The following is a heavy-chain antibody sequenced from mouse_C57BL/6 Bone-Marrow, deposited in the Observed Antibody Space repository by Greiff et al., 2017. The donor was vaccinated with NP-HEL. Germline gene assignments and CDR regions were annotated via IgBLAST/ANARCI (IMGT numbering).Heavy chain of an antibody. CDR2: VYPYNGGT. CDR1: GFTFTDYY. CDR3: AVEELWLRRGGRLDY. V-gene: IGHV1-36*01. D-gene: IGHD2-2*01. Sequence: EVQLQQSGPVLVKPGPSVKISCKASGFTFTDYYMHWVKQSHGKSLEWIGLVYPYNGGTSYNQKFKGKATLTVDTSSSTAYMELNSLTSEDSAVYYCAVEELWLRRGGRLDYWGQGTTLTVSS. J-gene: IGHJ2*01.